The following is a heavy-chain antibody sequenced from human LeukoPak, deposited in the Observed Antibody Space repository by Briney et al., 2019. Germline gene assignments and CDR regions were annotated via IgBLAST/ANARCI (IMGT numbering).Heavy chain of an antibody. D-gene: IGHD3-16*01. CDR1: GFTFSSYG. Sequence: PGRSLRLSCAASGFTFSSYGMHWVRQAPGKGLEWVAVISYDGSNKYYADSVKGRFTISRDNSKNTLYLQMNSLRAEDTAVYYCAKDIGYDYVWGSYDYWGQGTLVTVSS. J-gene: IGHJ4*02. V-gene: IGHV3-30*18. CDR2: ISYDGSNK. CDR3: AKDIGYDYVWGSYDY.